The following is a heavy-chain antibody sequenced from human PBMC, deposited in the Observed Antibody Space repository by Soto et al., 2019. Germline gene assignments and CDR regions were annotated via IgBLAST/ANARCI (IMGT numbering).Heavy chain of an antibody. D-gene: IGHD6-13*01. CDR3: ARVIAAFDY. J-gene: IGHJ4*02. CDR2: SSSDSRTI. CDR1: GFTFSSYS. V-gene: IGHV3-48*01. Sequence: GGSLRLSCAASGFTFSSYSVNCVRQAPGKGLEWVSYSSSDSRTIYYADSVKGRFTISRDNAQNTLYLQMNSLRGADTAVYYCARVIAAFDYWGQGTPVTVYS.